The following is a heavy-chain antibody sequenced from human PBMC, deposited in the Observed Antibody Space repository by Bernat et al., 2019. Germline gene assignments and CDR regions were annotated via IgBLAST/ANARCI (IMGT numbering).Heavy chain of an antibody. CDR1: GFTVSSNY. J-gene: IGHJ3*02. CDR2: IYSGGGT. Sequence: EVQLVETGGGLIQPGGSLRLSCAASGFTVSSNYMSWVHQAPGKGLEWVSVIYSGGGTYYADSVKGRFTISRDNSKNTLYLQMNSLRAEDTAVYYCATHYDFWSGYYFGGKGVIDDAFDIWGQGTMVTVSS. D-gene: IGHD3-3*01. V-gene: IGHV3-53*02. CDR3: ATHYDFWSGYYFGGKGVIDDAFDI.